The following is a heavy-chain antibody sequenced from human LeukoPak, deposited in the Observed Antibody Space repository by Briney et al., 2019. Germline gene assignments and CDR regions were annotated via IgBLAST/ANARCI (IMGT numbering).Heavy chain of an antibody. CDR1: GYTFTSYD. J-gene: IGHJ5*02. D-gene: IGHD3-3*01. CDR2: MNPNSGNT. CDR3: ARGLYDFWSGYWTKSGWFDP. Sequence: GASVKVSCKASGYTFTSYDINWVRQATGQGLEWMGWMNPNSGNTGYAQKFQGRVTMTRNTSISTAYMELSSLRSEDTAVYYCARGLYDFWSGYWTKSGWFDPWGQGTLVTVPS. V-gene: IGHV1-8*01.